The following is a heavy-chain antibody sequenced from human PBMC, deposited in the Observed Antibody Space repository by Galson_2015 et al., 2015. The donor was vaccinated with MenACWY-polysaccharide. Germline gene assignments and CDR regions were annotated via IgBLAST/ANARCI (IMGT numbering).Heavy chain of an antibody. D-gene: IGHD2-21*02. CDR1: GFTFNNAW. CDR2: IKSQTDAGTT. Sequence: SLRLSCAASGFTFNNAWMTWVRQAPGKGLKWVGRIKSQTDAGTTEYAAFVDGRFTISRDDSRNTEYLHMNSLKSEDTAVYYCITYRPYCFLGHCYWVDNYYFDYWGQGTLVTVSS. CDR3: ITYRPYCFLGHCYWVDNYYFDY. J-gene: IGHJ4*02. V-gene: IGHV3-15*01.